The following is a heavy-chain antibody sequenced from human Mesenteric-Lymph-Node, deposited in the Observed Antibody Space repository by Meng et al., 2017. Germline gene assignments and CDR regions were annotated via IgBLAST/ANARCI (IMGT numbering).Heavy chain of an antibody. V-gene: IGHV4-61*01. Sequence: QLQLQESDSGLVKPSQTLSLTRAVSGDSVSTNYFWSWLRQSPGKGLELIGYIHYSRSPNYNPSLKSRVTISVDTSKNQFSLKLNSVTAADTAVYYCARMIGSGPFDYWGQGTLVTVSS. CDR1: GDSVSTNYF. CDR3: ARMIGSGPFDY. CDR2: IHYSRSP. J-gene: IGHJ4*02. D-gene: IGHD6-19*01.